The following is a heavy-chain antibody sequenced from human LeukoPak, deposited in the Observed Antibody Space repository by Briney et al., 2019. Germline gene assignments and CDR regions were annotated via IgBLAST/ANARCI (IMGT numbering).Heavy chain of an antibody. CDR1: GYSISSGYY. CDR3: ARSPDCSGGSCYLTDGNWFDP. V-gene: IGHV4-38-2*01. CDR2: IYHSGST. D-gene: IGHD2-15*01. J-gene: IGHJ5*02. Sequence: PSETLSLTCAVSGYSISSGYYWGWIRQPPGKGLEWIGSIYHSGSTYYNPFLKSRVTISVDTSKNQFSLKLSSVTAADTAVYYCARSPDCSGGSCYLTDGNWFDPWGQGTLVTVSS.